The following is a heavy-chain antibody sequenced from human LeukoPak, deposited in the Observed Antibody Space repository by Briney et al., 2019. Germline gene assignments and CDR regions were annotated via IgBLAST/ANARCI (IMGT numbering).Heavy chain of an antibody. D-gene: IGHD1-26*01. J-gene: IGHJ4*02. CDR1: GFTFDDYA. CDR2: ISWNSGSI. CDR3: AKAGGSYSGLNYFDY. Sequence: GGSLRLSCAASGFTFDDYAMHWVRQAPGKGLEWVSGISWNSGSIDYAGSVKGRFTISRDNAKNSLYLQLNSLRAEDSALYYCAKAGGSYSGLNYFDYWGQGTLVTVSS. V-gene: IGHV3-9*01.